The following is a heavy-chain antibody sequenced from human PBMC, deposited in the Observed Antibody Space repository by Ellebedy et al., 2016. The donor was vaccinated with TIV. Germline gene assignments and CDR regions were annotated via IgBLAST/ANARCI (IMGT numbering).Heavy chain of an antibody. CDR2: IRQEGDVK. D-gene: IGHD3-16*01. CDR1: GFNFRSYW. J-gene: IGHJ5*02. V-gene: IGHV3-7*01. CDR3: ARRGSYGDYAVQINSWSDT. Sequence: GESLKISCIASGFNFRSYWMTWVRQAPGKGLEWVANIRQEGDVKYYVDSVGGRFTVSRDNARNSLYLQMNNLRVEDTAVYYCARRGSYGDYAVQINSWSDTWGQGTLVTVSS.